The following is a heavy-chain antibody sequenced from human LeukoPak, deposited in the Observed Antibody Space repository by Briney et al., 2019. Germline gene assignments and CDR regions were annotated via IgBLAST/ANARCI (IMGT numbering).Heavy chain of an antibody. D-gene: IGHD3-10*01. CDR1: GGSISTSNYY. Sequence: SETLSLTCTVSGGSISTSNYYWGWIRQPPGKGLEWIGSIYYTGSTYYNPSLNNRVTVSVDTSKNQFSLKLSSVTAADTAVYYCASRTRFGELRFDYWGQGTLVTVSS. J-gene: IGHJ4*02. CDR2: IYYTGST. CDR3: ASRTRFGELRFDY. V-gene: IGHV4-39*01.